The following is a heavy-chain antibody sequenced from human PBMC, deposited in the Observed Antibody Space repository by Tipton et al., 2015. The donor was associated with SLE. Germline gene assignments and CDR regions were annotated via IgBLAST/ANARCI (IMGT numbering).Heavy chain of an antibody. Sequence: QLVQSGAEVKKPGASVKVSCKASGYTLTSYFFHWVRQAPGQGLEWMGIINPGGDSATYAQKFLGRVTMTKDTSTSTVHMELRSLTSYVSAIYYCARELPHSGWFDPWGQGTRVTVSS. CDR3: ARELPHSGWFDP. D-gene: IGHD3-10*01. J-gene: IGHJ5*02. CDR2: INPGGDSA. V-gene: IGHV1-46*01. CDR1: GYTLTSYF.